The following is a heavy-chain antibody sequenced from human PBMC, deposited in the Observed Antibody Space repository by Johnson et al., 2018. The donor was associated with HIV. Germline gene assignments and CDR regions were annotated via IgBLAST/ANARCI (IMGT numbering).Heavy chain of an antibody. Sequence: VQLVESGGGLVQPGRSLRLSCAASGFTFDDYAMHWVRQVPGKGLEWVSGISWNSGSIGYVDSVKGRFTISRDDSKSIAYLQMNSLRTEDTAVYYCTRGRSSGWYGTAFDIWGQGTMVTVSS. D-gene: IGHD6-19*01. CDR3: TRGRSSGWYGTAFDI. CDR2: ISWNSGSI. CDR1: GFTFDDYA. J-gene: IGHJ3*02. V-gene: IGHV3-9*01.